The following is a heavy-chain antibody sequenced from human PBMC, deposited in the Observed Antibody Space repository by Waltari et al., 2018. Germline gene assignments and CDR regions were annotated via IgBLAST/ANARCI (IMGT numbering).Heavy chain of an antibody. V-gene: IGHV3-30*04. J-gene: IGHJ4*02. D-gene: IGHD6-13*01. Sequence: QVQLVESGGGVVQPGRFLRLSCAASGFTFSSFAMHWVPQAPGKGLEWVAVISYDGRNKYYADSVKCRFTISSDNSKNTLYLQMNSLRAEDSAVYYCARTYSSSWYFDYWGQGTLVTVSS. CDR3: ARTYSSSWYFDY. CDR2: ISYDGRNK. CDR1: GFTFSSFA.